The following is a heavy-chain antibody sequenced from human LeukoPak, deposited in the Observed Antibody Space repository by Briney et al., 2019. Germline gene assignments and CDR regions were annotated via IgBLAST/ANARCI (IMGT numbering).Heavy chain of an antibody. D-gene: IGHD5-24*01. V-gene: IGHV3-23*01. CDR1: GFTFSSYA. J-gene: IGHJ4*02. CDR3: ARGPGRDGYNR. Sequence: GGSLRLSCAASGFTFSSYAMSWVRQAPGKGLEWVSAISGSGGSTYYADSVKGRFTISRDNSKNTLYLQMNSLRAEDTAVYYCARGPGRDGYNRWGQGTLVTVSS. CDR2: ISGSGGST.